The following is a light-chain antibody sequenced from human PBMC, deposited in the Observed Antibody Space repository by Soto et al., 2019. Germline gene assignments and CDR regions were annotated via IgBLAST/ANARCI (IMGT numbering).Light chain of an antibody. V-gene: IGLV2-8*01. J-gene: IGLJ1*01. CDR3: SSYAGSNSDV. CDR2: EVT. Sequence: QSALTQPPSASGSPGQSVTISCTGTSSDFGGYNYVSWYQQHPGKAPKLIIYEVTKRPSGVPDRFSGPKSGNTASLTVSGLQAEDEADSYCSSYAGSNSDVFGTGTKVTVL. CDR1: SSDFGGYNY.